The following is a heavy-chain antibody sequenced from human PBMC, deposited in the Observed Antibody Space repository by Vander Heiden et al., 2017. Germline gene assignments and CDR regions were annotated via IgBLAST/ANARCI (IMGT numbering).Heavy chain of an antibody. D-gene: IGHD3-22*01. J-gene: IGHJ4*02. Sequence: EVQLVESGGGLVHPGRSLSLSCAASAFTCDDYAMHWVRQAPGKGLEWVSGISWNSGSIGYADSVKGRFTISRDNAKNSLYLQMNSLRAEDTALYYCAKAYYDSSGYYYDYWGQGTLVTVSS. CDR1: AFTCDDYA. V-gene: IGHV3-9*01. CDR3: AKAYYDSSGYYYDY. CDR2: ISWNSGSI.